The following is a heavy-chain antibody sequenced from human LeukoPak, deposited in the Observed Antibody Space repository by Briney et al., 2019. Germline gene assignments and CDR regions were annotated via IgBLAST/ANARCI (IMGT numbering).Heavy chain of an antibody. V-gene: IGHV1-46*01. D-gene: IGHD6-19*01. CDR3: ARVAVAGMAYFQH. CDR2: INPSGGST. CDR1: RYTFTGYY. Sequence: ASVKVSCKASRYTFTGYYIHWVRQAPGQGLEWMGAINPSGGSTIYAQKFQGRVTLTSDTSTSTVYMEVSSLRSEDTAVYYCARVAVAGMAYFQHWGQGTLVTVSS. J-gene: IGHJ1*01.